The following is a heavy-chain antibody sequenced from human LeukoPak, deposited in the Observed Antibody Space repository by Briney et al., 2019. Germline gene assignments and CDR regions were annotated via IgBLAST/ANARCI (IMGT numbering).Heavy chain of an antibody. CDR1: GFTFSSYA. Sequence: GGSLRLSCAASGFTFSSYAMSWVRQAPGKGLEWVSAISGSGGSTYYADSVKGRFTISRDNSKNTLYLQMNGLRAEDTAVYYCAKDRSRNGGNSFYTYWGQGTLVTVSS. CDR3: AKDRSRNGGNSFYTY. D-gene: IGHD4-23*01. V-gene: IGHV3-23*01. CDR2: ISGSGGST. J-gene: IGHJ4*02.